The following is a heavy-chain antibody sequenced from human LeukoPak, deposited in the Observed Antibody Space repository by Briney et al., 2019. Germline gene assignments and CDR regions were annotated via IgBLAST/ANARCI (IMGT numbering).Heavy chain of an antibody. Sequence: SETLSLTCTVSGGSVSDYYWSWIRQSPGKGLERIGNIYSTGTTSYNPSLKSRVTISAETSKNQFSLNLISVTAADTAVYYCASRKLGNDYWGQGTLVTVSS. V-gene: IGHV4-59*02. CDR1: GGSVSDYY. CDR2: IYSTGTT. CDR3: ASRKLGNDY. J-gene: IGHJ4*02. D-gene: IGHD7-27*01.